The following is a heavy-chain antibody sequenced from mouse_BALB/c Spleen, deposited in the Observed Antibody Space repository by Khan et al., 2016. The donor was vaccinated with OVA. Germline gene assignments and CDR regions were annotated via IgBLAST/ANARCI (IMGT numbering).Heavy chain of an antibody. CDR3: ARGSGNGNNFAY. CDR1: GYIFTSYW. CDR2: IYPGTGST. Sequence: VQLQESGGDLVRPGASVKLSCKTSGYIFTSYWIHWVKQRSGQGLEWIARIYPGTGSTYYNEKFKGKATLTADNSSSTAYMQLSSLTSEDSAVYVGARGSGNGNNFAYWGQGTLVTVSA. V-gene: IGHV1S132*01. D-gene: IGHD4-1*01. J-gene: IGHJ3*01.